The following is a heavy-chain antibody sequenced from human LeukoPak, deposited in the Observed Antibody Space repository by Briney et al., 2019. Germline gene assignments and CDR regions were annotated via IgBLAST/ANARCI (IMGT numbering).Heavy chain of an antibody. CDR1: GGSISSGSYY. CDR2: TYTSGST. V-gene: IGHV4-61*02. CDR3: ARAGPFGNWFDP. Sequence: PSQTLSLTCTVSGGSISSGSYYWSWIRQPAGKGLEWIGRTYTSGSTNYNPSVKSRVTVSVDTSKNQFSLKLSSVTAADTAVYYCARAGPFGNWFDPWGQGTLVTVSS. D-gene: IGHD3-10*01. J-gene: IGHJ5*02.